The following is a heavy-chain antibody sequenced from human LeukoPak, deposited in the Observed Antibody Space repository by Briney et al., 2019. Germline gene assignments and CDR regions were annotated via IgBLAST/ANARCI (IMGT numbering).Heavy chain of an antibody. CDR1: GYSISSGYY. D-gene: IGHD2-2*01. Sequence: SETLSLTCTVSGYSISSGYYWGWIRQPPGKGLEWIGRIYTSGSTNYNPSLKSRVTISVDTSKNQFSLKLSSVTAADTAVYYCASNIVVVPDNWFDPWGQGTLVTVSS. J-gene: IGHJ5*02. CDR3: ASNIVVVPDNWFDP. V-gene: IGHV4-38-2*02. CDR2: IYTSGST.